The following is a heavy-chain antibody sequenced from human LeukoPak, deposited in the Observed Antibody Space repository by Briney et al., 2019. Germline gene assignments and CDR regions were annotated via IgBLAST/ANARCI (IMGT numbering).Heavy chain of an antibody. CDR3: ARDNNGSGSKTLYYYYGMDV. Sequence: GASVKVSCRASGYTFTGYHIHWVRQAPGQGLEWMGWISAYNGNTNYAQKLQGRVTMTTDTSTSTAYMELRSLRSDDTAVYYCARDNNGSGSKTLYYYYGMDVWGQGTTVTVSS. V-gene: IGHV1-18*04. CDR1: GYTFTGYH. CDR2: ISAYNGNT. J-gene: IGHJ6*02. D-gene: IGHD3-10*01.